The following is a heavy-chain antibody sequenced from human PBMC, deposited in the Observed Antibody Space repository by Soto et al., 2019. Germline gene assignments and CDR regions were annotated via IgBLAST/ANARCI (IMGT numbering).Heavy chain of an antibody. J-gene: IGHJ6*02. CDR2: IWYDGSNK. D-gene: IGHD3-10*01. Sequence: GGSLRLSCAASGFAFSSYGMHWFRQAPGKGLEWVAVIWYDGSNKYYADSVKGRFTISRDNSKNTLYLQMNSLRAEDTAVYYCARETYYYGSGSYDQYYYYYGMDVWGQGTTVTVSS. CDR3: ARETYYYGSGSYDQYYYYYGMDV. CDR1: GFAFSSYG. V-gene: IGHV3-33*01.